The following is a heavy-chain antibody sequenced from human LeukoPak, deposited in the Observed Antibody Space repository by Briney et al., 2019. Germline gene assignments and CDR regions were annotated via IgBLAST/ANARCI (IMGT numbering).Heavy chain of an antibody. J-gene: IGHJ5*02. CDR1: GYTFTSYG. CDR2: ISAYNGNT. V-gene: IGHV1-18*01. CDR3: ASGDYDSSGPYNWFDP. D-gene: IGHD3-22*01. Sequence: ASVKVSCKASGYTFTSYGISWVRQAPGQGLEWMGWISAYNGNTNYAQKLQGRVTMTTDTSTSTAYMELRSLRSDDTAVYYCASGDYDSSGPYNWFDPWGQGTLVTVSS.